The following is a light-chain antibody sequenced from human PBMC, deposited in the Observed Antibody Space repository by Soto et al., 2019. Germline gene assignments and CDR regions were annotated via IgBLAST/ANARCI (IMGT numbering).Light chain of an antibody. CDR1: SSDVGGYNY. J-gene: IGLJ2*01. Sequence: QSALTQPRSVSGSPGQSVTISCTGTSSDVGGYNYVSWYQQHPGKAPKLMIYDVSKRPSGVPDRFSGSKSGNTASLTISGLQAEDEADYYCCSYAGSCRVVFGGGTKLTVL. CDR3: CSYAGSCRVV. CDR2: DVS. V-gene: IGLV2-11*01.